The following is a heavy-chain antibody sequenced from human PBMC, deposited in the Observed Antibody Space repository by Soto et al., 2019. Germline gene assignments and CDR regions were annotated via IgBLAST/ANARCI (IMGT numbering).Heavy chain of an antibody. CDR1: NGSISTYY. V-gene: IGHV4-59*01. CDR3: VRDYLLTGFDT. Sequence: PSETLSLTCTVSNGSISTYYWTWVRQPPGKGLEWIGYVYYSGTTNYNPSLKSRVGMSIDTSKNQFSLELKSVTAAGTATYYCVRDYLLTGFDTWGQGTLVTVSS. D-gene: IGHD3-9*01. J-gene: IGHJ5*02. CDR2: VYYSGTT.